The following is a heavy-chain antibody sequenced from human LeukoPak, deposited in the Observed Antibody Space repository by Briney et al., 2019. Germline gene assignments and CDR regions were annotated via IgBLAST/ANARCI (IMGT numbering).Heavy chain of an antibody. D-gene: IGHD6-13*01. Sequence: PSETLSLTCAVYGGSFSGYYWSWIRQPPGKGLEWIGEINHSGSTNYNPSLKSRVTISVDTSKNQFPLKLSSVTAADTAVYYCARALGGYSSDYWGQGTLVTVSS. V-gene: IGHV4-34*01. J-gene: IGHJ4*02. CDR3: ARALGGYSSDY. CDR2: INHSGST. CDR1: GGSFSGYY.